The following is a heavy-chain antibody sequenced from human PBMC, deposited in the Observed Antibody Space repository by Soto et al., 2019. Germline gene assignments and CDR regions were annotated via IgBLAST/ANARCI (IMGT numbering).Heavy chain of an antibody. CDR3: ARVQIGSGSSWYIDY. V-gene: IGHV3-30-3*01. CDR1: GFTFSSYA. D-gene: IGHD6-13*01. CDR2: ISYDGSNK. J-gene: IGHJ4*02. Sequence: GGSLRLSCAASGFTFSSYAMHWVRQAPGKGLEWVAVISYDGSNKYYADSVKGRFTISRDNSKNTLYLQMNSLRAEDTAVYYCARVQIGSGSSWYIDYWGQGTLVTVSS.